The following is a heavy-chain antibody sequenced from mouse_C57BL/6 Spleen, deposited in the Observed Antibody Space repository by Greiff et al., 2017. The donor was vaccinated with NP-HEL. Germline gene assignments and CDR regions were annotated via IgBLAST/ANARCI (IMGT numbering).Heavy chain of an antibody. V-gene: IGHV14-2*01. J-gene: IGHJ2*01. CDR1: GFNIKDYY. CDR3: ARLPDY. CDR2: IDPEDGET. Sequence: VQLQQSGAELVKPGASVKLSCTASGFNIKDYYMHWVKQRTEQGLEWIGRIDPEDGETIYAPKFQGKATITADTSTNTAYLQLSSLTSEDTAVYYCARLPDYWGQGTTLTVSS.